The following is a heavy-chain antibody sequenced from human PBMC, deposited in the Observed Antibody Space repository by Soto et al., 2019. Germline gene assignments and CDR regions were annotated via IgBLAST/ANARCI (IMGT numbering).Heavy chain of an antibody. CDR1: GGSFSGYY. CDR2: INHSGST. Sequence: SETLSLTCAVYGGSFSGYYWSWIRQPPGKGLEWIGEINHSGSTNYNPSLKSRVTISVDTSKNQFSLKLSSVTAADTAVYYCARGPTAPRYYYDSSGYYVPKPFHYWGQGTLVTVSS. J-gene: IGHJ4*02. V-gene: IGHV4-34*01. D-gene: IGHD3-22*01. CDR3: ARGPTAPRYYYDSSGYYVPKPFHY.